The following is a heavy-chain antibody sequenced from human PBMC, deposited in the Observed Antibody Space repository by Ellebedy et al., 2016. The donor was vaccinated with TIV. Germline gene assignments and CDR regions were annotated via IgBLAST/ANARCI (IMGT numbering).Heavy chain of an antibody. CDR3: ARDPALPRGRFDT. V-gene: IGHV4-38-2*02. CDR1: GYSISSGYY. Sequence: MPSETLSLTCTVSGYSISSGYYWGWIRQPPGKGLEWIGNIDHSGSTYYNPSLKSRVTISVDTSKKQFSVKLTSVTAADTAVYYCARDPALPRGRFDTWGQGTLVTVSS. J-gene: IGHJ5*02. CDR2: IDHSGST.